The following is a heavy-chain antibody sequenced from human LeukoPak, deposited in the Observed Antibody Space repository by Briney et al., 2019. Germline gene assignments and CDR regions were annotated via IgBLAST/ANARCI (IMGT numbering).Heavy chain of an antibody. J-gene: IGHJ4*02. CDR3: ARARIVVVIKEGFDY. CDR1: GFTFSSFG. Sequence: GRSLRLSCAASGFTFSSFGMHWVRQAPGKGLEWVAVISYDGSNAHYADSVKGRFTISRDNSKNTLYLQMNSLRAEDTAVYYCARARIVVVIKEGFDYWGQGTLVTVSS. D-gene: IGHD3-22*01. CDR2: ISYDGSNA. V-gene: IGHV3-30*03.